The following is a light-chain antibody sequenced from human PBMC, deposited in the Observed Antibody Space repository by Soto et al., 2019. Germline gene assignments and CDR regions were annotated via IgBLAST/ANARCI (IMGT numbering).Light chain of an antibody. CDR2: GAS. V-gene: IGKV3-15*01. CDR3: QQYTNLPPNT. CDR1: QRVYSN. J-gene: IGKJ5*01. Sequence: EIVLTQSPATLSLSPGERATLSCRASQRVYSNLAWYQQRPGQAPRLLIYGASTRATGVPARFSGRGSGTEFTLTISSLQSEGFAVYYCQQYTNLPPNTFGQGTRLEIK.